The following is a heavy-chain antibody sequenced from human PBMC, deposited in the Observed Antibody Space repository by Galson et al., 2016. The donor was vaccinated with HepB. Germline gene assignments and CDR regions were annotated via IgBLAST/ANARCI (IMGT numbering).Heavy chain of an antibody. V-gene: IGHV3-74*01. CDR2: INSDGDRT. CDR3: ARGGYSDTRYDYYGMDV. J-gene: IGHJ6*02. CDR1: GFSLSSHW. Sequence: SLRLSCAGSGFSLSSHWMHWVRQGPGKGLEWVSRINSDGDRTNYADPVKGRFTISRDNAKNTLYLQMNSLRVEDTAVYFCARGGYSDTRYDYYGMDVWGQGTTVTVSS. D-gene: IGHD1-26*01.